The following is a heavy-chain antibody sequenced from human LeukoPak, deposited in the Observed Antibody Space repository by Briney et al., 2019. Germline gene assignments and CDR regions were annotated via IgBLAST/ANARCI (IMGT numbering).Heavy chain of an antibody. CDR3: ARALWFGEPDY. D-gene: IGHD3-10*01. J-gene: IGHJ4*02. CDR1: GGTFSSYT. CDR2: INPNSGGT. Sequence: ASVKVSCKASGGTFSSYTISRVRQAPGQGLEWMGWINPNSGGTNYAQKFQGRVTMTRDTSISTAYMELSRLRSDDTAVYYCARALWFGEPDYWGQGTLVTVSS. V-gene: IGHV1-2*02.